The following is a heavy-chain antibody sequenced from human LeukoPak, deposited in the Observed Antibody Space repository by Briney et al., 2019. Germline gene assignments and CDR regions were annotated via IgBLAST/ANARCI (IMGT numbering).Heavy chain of an antibody. CDR3: ARGAAADSYYGMDV. D-gene: IGHD6-13*01. CDR2: IYYSGST. Sequence: SETLSLTCTVSGGSISSSSYYWGWIRQPPVKGLEGIGSIYYSGSTYYNPSLKSRVTISVDTSKNQFSLKLSSVTAADTAVYYCARGAAADSYYGMDVWGQGTTVTVSS. V-gene: IGHV4-39*07. J-gene: IGHJ6*02. CDR1: GGSISSSSYY.